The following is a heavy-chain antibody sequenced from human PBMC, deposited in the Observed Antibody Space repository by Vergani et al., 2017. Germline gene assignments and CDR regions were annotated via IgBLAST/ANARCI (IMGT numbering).Heavy chain of an antibody. CDR3: ARGDYGILTGYRY. V-gene: IGHV1-46*03. CDR1: GYTFSNYY. Sequence: QVQVVQSGAEVKKSGASVKVSCKTPGYTFSNYYMHWVRQAPGQGLEWMGIINPRGGHTNYAQKFQGRVTMTRDTSTSTVYMELSSLRSEDTAIYDCARGDYGILTGYRYWGQGTLVTVSA. CDR2: INPRGGHT. D-gene: IGHD3-9*01. J-gene: IGHJ4*02.